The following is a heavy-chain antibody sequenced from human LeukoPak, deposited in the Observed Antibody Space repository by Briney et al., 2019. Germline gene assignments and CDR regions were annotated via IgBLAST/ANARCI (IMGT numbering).Heavy chain of an antibody. Sequence: SVKVSCKASGGTFSSYAISWVRQAPGQGLEWMGGIIPIFGTANYAQKFQGRVTITADESTSTAYMELSSLRSEDTAVYYCASGYYDSSGYYYWGQGTLVTVSS. CDR3: ASGYYDSSGYYY. V-gene: IGHV1-69*13. CDR1: GGTFSSYA. D-gene: IGHD3-22*01. J-gene: IGHJ4*02. CDR2: IIPIFGTA.